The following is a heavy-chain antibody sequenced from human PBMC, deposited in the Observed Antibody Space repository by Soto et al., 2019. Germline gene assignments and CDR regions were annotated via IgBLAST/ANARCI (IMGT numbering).Heavy chain of an antibody. Sequence: QVQLQESGPGLVKPSETLSLTCTVSGGSVSSGSYYWSWIRQPPGKGLEWIGYIYYSGSTNYNPSLQSRVTISVDTSKNQFSLKLSSVTAADTAVYYCARENSSSSIDYWGQGTLVTVSS. CDR2: IYYSGST. CDR1: GGSVSSGSYY. J-gene: IGHJ4*02. D-gene: IGHD6-6*01. V-gene: IGHV4-61*01. CDR3: ARENSSSSIDY.